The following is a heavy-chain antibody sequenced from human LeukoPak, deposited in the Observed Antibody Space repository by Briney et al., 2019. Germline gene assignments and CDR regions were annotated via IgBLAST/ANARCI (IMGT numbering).Heavy chain of an antibody. CDR2: IYPGDSDT. D-gene: IGHD2-21*02. CDR1: GYSFTSYW. CDR3: ARHGDCGGDCYSY. J-gene: IGHJ4*02. V-gene: IGHV5-51*01. Sequence: GESLKISCKGSGYSFTSYWIGWVRQMPGKGLEWMGVIYPGDSDTRYSPSFQGQVTISADKSITTAYLQWSSLKASDTAMYYCARHGDCGGDCYSYWGQGTLVTVSS.